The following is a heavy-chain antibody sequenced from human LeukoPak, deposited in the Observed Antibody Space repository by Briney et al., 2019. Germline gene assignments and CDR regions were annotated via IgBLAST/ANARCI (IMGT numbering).Heavy chain of an antibody. CDR1: GGSITSGDYY. J-gene: IGHJ4*02. Sequence: SETLSLTCTVSGGSITSGDYYWSWIRQLPGKGLEWIAYMYYSGSTYYNPSLKSRVTMSADTSKNQFSLKLSSVTAADTAVYYCAKGLCSSTSCYWSIDYWGQGTLVTVSS. V-gene: IGHV4-30-4*01. CDR2: MYYSGST. CDR3: AKGLCSSTSCYWSIDY. D-gene: IGHD2-2*01.